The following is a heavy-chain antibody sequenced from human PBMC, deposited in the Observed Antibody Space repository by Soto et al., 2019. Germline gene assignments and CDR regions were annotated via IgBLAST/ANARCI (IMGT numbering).Heavy chain of an antibody. CDR1: GNTFNTYT. V-gene: IGHV1-3*01. Sequence: ASVKVSCKASGNTFNTYTIHWVRQAPGQRLEWMGWINVGNGNTKYSQQLQGRVTITRDISVNTAYMELSSLRSEDTAVYYCARGSCRGGSCYSFFFDIGGQGTMVPASS. D-gene: IGHD2-15*01. J-gene: IGHJ3*02. CDR3: ARGSCRGGSCYSFFFDI. CDR2: INVGNGNT.